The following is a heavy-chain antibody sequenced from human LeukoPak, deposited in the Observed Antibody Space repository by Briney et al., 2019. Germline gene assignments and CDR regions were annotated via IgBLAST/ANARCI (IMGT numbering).Heavy chain of an antibody. CDR3: AIGVAAPTALDY. D-gene: IGHD6-13*01. CDR2: MNPNSGNT. V-gene: IGHV1-8*01. Sequence: EASVKVSCKASGYTFTSYDINWVRQATGQGLEWMGWMNPNSGNTGYAQKFQGRVTMTRNTSISTAYMELSSLRSEDTAVYYCAIGVAAPTALDYWGQGTLVTVSS. J-gene: IGHJ4*02. CDR1: GYTFTSYD.